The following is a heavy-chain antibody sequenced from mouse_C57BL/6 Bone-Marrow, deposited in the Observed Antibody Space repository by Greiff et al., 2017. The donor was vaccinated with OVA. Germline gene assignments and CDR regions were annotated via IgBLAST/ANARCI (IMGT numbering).Heavy chain of an antibody. CDR2: INPNNGGT. J-gene: IGHJ2*01. CDR3: ARGGYYGSGPFDY. Sequence: EVQLQQSEPELVKPGASVKISCKASGYTFTDYNMDWVKQSHGKSLEWIGDINPNNGGTIYNQKFKGKATLTVDKSSSTAYMELRSLTSEDTAVYYCARGGYYGSGPFDYWGQGTTLTVSS. V-gene: IGHV1-18*01. CDR1: GYTFTDYN. D-gene: IGHD1-1*01.